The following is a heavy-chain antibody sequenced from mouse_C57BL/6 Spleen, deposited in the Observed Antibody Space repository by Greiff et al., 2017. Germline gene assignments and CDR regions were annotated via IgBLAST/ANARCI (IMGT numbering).Heavy chain of an antibody. J-gene: IGHJ4*01. Sequence: DVKLVESEGGLVQPGSSMKLSCTASGFTFSDYYMACVRQVPEKGLEWVANINYDGSSTYYLDSLKSRFIISRDNAKNILYLQMSSLKSEDTATYYCARDAQDYAMDYWGQGTSVTVSS. CDR3: ARDAQDYAMDY. V-gene: IGHV5-16*01. CDR2: INYDGSST. CDR1: GFTFSDYY.